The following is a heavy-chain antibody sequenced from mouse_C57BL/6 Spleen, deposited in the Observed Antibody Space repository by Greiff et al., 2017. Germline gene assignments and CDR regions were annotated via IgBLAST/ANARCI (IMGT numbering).Heavy chain of an antibody. CDR3: ARHGEYCGSKYYFDY. Sequence: DVMLVEPGGDLVKPGGSLKLSCAASGFTFSSYGMSWVRQTPDKRLEWVATISSGGSYTYYPDSVKGRCTISRDNAKHTLYLQMSSLKSEDTAMYYCARHGEYCGSKYYFDYWGQGTTLTVSS. D-gene: IGHD1-1*01. J-gene: IGHJ2*01. CDR2: ISSGGSYT. CDR1: GFTFSSYG. V-gene: IGHV5-6*02.